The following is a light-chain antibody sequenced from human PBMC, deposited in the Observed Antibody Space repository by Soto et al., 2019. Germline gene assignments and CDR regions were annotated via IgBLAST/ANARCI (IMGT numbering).Light chain of an antibody. CDR3: QKYNGAPRT. J-gene: IGKJ1*01. Sequence: DIQMTQSPSSLSASVGDRVTLTCRASQGISNHLAWYQQKPGKVPKLLIYAASTLQSGVPSRFSGSGSGTDFTLTITSLQPEDFATYYCQKYNGAPRTFGQGTTGDIK. V-gene: IGKV1-27*01. CDR1: QGISNH. CDR2: AAS.